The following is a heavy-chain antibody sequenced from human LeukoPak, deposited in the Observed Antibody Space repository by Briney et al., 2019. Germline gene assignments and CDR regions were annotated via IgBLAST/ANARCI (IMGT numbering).Heavy chain of an antibody. CDR1: GGSFSGYY. J-gene: IGHJ3*02. Sequence: PSETLSLTCAVYGGSFSGYYWSWIRQPPGKGLEWIGEINHSGSTNYNPSLKSRVTISVDPSKNQFSLKLSSVTAADTAVYYCARGLRVTAGAFDIWGQGTMVTVSS. D-gene: IGHD2-21*02. CDR2: INHSGST. CDR3: ARGLRVTAGAFDI. V-gene: IGHV4-34*01.